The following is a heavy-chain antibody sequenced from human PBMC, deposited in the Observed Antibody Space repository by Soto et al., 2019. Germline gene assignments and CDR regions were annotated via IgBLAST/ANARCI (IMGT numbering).Heavy chain of an antibody. CDR3: ARLSHGAYDKLAAFDI. D-gene: IGHD4-17*01. J-gene: IGHJ3*02. V-gene: IGHV5-51*01. CDR2: IYPGDSDT. Sequence: PGESLKISCKGSGYSFTSYWIGWVRQMPGKGLEWMGIIYPGDSDTRYSPSFQGQVTISADKSISTAYLQWSSLKASDTAMYYCARLSHGAYDKLAAFDIWGQGTKVTVSS. CDR1: GYSFTSYW.